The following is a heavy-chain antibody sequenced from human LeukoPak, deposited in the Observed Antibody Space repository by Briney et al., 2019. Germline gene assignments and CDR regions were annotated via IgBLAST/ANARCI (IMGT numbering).Heavy chain of an antibody. Sequence: ASVKVSCKASGYTFTSYYMHWVRQAPGQGLEWMGIINPSGGSTSYAQKFQGRVTMTRDTSTSTVYMELSSLRSEDTAVYYCARLEAYCGGDCYSRYYYYYGMDVWGQGTTVTVSS. J-gene: IGHJ6*02. CDR2: INPSGGST. D-gene: IGHD2-21*02. CDR3: ARLEAYCGGDCYSRYYYYYGMDV. V-gene: IGHV1-46*01. CDR1: GYTFTSYY.